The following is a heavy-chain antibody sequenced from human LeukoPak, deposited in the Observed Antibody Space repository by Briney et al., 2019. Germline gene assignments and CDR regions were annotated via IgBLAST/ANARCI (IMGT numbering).Heavy chain of an antibody. D-gene: IGHD3/OR15-3a*01. CDR3: ARDRTYGMDV. J-gene: IGHJ6*02. V-gene: IGHV3-74*01. CDR2: IKSDGSST. Sequence: GGFLRLSCAASGFTFSSYWMHWVRQAPGKGLVWVSRIKSDGSSTSYADSVQGRFTISRDNAKNTLYLQMNSLRAEDTAVYYCARDRTYGMDVWGQGTTVTVSS. CDR1: GFTFSSYW.